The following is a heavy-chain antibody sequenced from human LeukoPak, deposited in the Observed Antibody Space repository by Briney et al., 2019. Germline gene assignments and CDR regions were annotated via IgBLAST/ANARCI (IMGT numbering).Heavy chain of an antibody. CDR2: ISITSTHI. D-gene: IGHD3-10*01. CDR1: GFTFSTYA. Sequence: PGGSLRLSCAASGFTFSTYAMNWVRQAPGKGLEWVSSISITSTHIYYADSVKGRFTISRDNAKNSLNLQMNSLRPEDTAVYYCARELPRGTWYFNLWGRGTLVTVSS. V-gene: IGHV3-21*06. J-gene: IGHJ2*01. CDR3: ARELPRGTWYFNL.